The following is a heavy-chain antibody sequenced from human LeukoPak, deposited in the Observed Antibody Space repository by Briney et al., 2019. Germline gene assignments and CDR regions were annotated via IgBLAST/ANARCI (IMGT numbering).Heavy chain of an antibody. D-gene: IGHD3-16*02. CDR3: AREHVSRVIYYYYYYMDV. J-gene: IGHJ6*03. V-gene: IGHV1-18*01. Sequence: RASVKVSCKASGYTFTSYGISWVRQAPGRGLEWMGWISAYNGNTNYAQKLQGRVTMTTDTSTSTAYMELRSLRSDDTAVYYCAREHVSRVIYYYYYYMDVWGKGTTVTISS. CDR2: ISAYNGNT. CDR1: GYTFTSYG.